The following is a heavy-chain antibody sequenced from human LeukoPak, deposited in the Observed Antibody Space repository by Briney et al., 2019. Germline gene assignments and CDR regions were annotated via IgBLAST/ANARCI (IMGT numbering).Heavy chain of an antibody. CDR1: GFTFSSYS. J-gene: IGHJ6*02. D-gene: IGHD3-10*01. Sequence: GGSLRLSCAASGFTFSSYSMNWVRRAPGRGLEWVSSISSGSSHILYADSGKGRFTISRDNAKNSLYLQMNSLRAEDTAVYYCARLLSGSYYYYYAMDVWGQGTTVTVSS. V-gene: IGHV3-21*01. CDR2: ISSGSSHI. CDR3: ARLLSGSYYYYYAMDV.